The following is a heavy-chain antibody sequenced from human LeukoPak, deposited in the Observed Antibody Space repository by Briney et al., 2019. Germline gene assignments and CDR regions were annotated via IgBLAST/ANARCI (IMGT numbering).Heavy chain of an antibody. D-gene: IGHD2-2*01. V-gene: IGHV4-61*02. Sequence: SETLSLTCTVSGDSISSSSYYWSWIRQPAGKGLEWIGRIYTSGSTNYNPSLKSRVTISLDTSKNQFSLKLSSVTAADTAVYYCARRRGCSSTSCPPGAFDIWGQGTMVTVSS. CDR2: IYTSGST. J-gene: IGHJ3*02. CDR1: GDSISSSSYY. CDR3: ARRRGCSSTSCPPGAFDI.